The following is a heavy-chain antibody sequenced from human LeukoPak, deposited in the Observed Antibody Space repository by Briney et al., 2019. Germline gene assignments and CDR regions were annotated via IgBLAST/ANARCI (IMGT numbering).Heavy chain of an antibody. CDR2: INPNSGGT. CDR1: GYTFTGYY. CDR3: ARGAGEDVDIVATVGGCDY. Sequence: ASVKVSCKASGYTFTGYYMHWVRQAPGQGLERMGWINPNSGGTNYARKFQGRVTMTRDTSISTAYIELSRMRSEDTAVYYCARGAGEDVDIVATVGGCDYWGQGTLVTVSS. J-gene: IGHJ4*02. V-gene: IGHV1-2*02. D-gene: IGHD5-12*01.